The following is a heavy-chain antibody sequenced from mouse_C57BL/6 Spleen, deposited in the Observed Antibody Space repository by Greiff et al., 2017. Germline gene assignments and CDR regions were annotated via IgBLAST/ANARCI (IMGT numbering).Heavy chain of an antibody. D-gene: IGHD2-10*02. CDR2: IRNKANGYTT. Sequence: EVQGVESGGGLVQPGGSLSLSCAASGFTFTDYYMSWVRQPSGKALEWLGFIRNKANGYTTEYSASVKGRFTISRDNSQSILYLQMNALRAEDRATYYCARSRYGYLDYWGQGTTLTVSS. J-gene: IGHJ2*01. CDR1: GFTFTDYY. V-gene: IGHV7-3*01. CDR3: ARSRYGYLDY.